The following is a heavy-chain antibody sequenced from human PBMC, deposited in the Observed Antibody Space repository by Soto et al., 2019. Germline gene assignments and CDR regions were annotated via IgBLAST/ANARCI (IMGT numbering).Heavy chain of an antibody. V-gene: IGHV3-33*01. CDR3: ARSPAGYSYGYGADY. CDR2: IWYDGSNK. J-gene: IGHJ4*02. CDR1: GFTFSTYG. Sequence: SLRVSCAASGFTFSTYGMDWVRQAPGKGLEWVAVIWYDGSNKYYADSVKGRFTTSRDNSNNTLYLQMNSLRAEDTAVYYCARSPAGYSYGYGADYWGQGTLVTVSS. D-gene: IGHD5-18*01.